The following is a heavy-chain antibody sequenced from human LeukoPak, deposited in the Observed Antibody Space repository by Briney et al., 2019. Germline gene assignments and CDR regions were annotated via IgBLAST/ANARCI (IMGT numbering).Heavy chain of an antibody. CDR1: GGSMSRGGYY. J-gene: IGHJ6*02. CDR2: IYYSGST. V-gene: IGHV4-31*03. D-gene: IGHD4-4*01. CDR3: ARDYSNYGMDV. Sequence: SQTLSLTCTVSGGSMSRGGYYWRWIRQHPGKGLEWIGYIYYSGSTYYNPSLKSRVTISVDTSKNQFSLKLSSVTAADTAVYYCARDYSNYGMDVWGQGTTVTVSS.